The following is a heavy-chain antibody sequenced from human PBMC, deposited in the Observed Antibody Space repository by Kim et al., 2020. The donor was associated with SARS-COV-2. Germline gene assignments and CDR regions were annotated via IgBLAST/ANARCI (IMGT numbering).Heavy chain of an antibody. J-gene: IGHJ5*02. D-gene: IGHD3-3*01. CDR1: GFTFSSYG. V-gene: IGHV3-33*01. CDR2: IWYDGSNK. CDR3: ARAYLSWSGYFDWFDP. Sequence: GGSLRLSCAASGFTFSSYGMHWVRQAPGKGLEWVAVIWYDGSNKYYADSVKGRFTISRDNSKNTLYLQMNSLRAEDTAVYYCARAYLSWSGYFDWFDPWGQGTLVTVSS.